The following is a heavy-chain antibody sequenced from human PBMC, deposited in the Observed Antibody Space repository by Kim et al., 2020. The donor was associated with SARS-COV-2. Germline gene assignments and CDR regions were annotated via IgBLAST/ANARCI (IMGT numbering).Heavy chain of an antibody. CDR1: GFTFSSYW. D-gene: IGHD6-13*01. V-gene: IGHV3-7*01. CDR2: IKQDGSEK. Sequence: GGSLRLSCAASGFTFSSYWMSWVRQAPGKGLEWVANIKQDGSEKYYVDSVKGRFTISRDNAKNSLYLQMNSLRAEDTAVYYCARISSSWYLVWFDPWGQGTQVTVSS. J-gene: IGHJ5*02. CDR3: ARISSSWYLVWFDP.